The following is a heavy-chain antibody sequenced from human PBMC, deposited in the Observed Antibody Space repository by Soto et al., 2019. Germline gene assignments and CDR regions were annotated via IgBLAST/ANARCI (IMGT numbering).Heavy chain of an antibody. CDR2: IIPIFGTA. CDR1: GGTFSSYA. J-gene: IGHJ6*02. CDR3: ARDPHCTNGVCYSYYDGMDV. D-gene: IGHD2-8*01. Sequence: QAQLVQSGAEVKKPGSSVKVSCKASGGTFSSYAISWVRQAPGQGLEWMGGIIPIFGTANYAQKFQGRVTITADESTSTAYMGLSSLRSEDTAVYYCARDPHCTNGVCYSYYDGMDVWGQGTTVTVSS. V-gene: IGHV1-69*12.